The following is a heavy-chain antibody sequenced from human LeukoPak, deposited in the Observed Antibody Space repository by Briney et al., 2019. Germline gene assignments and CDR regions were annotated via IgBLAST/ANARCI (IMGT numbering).Heavy chain of an antibody. CDR3: ARQDLAAARDAFDI. Sequence: KPSETLSLTCTVSGGSISSSSYYWGWIPQPPGKGLGWVGSIYYSGSTYYNPSLKSRVTISVDTSKNQFSLKLSSVTAADTAVYYCARQDLAAARDAFDIWGQGTMVTVSS. CDR2: IYYSGST. CDR1: GGSISSSSYY. J-gene: IGHJ3*02. D-gene: IGHD6-13*01. V-gene: IGHV4-39*01.